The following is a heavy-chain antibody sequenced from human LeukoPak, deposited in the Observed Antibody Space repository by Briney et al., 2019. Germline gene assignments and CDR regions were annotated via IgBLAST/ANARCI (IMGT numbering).Heavy chain of an antibody. CDR2: IYYSGST. Sequence: PSETLSLTCTVSGGSISSYYWSWIVQPPGKGLEWIGYIYYSGSTNYNPSLESRVTISVDTSKNQFSLKLSSVTAADTAVYYCARDRSEFDYWGQGTLVTVSS. CDR3: ARDRSEFDY. J-gene: IGHJ4*02. V-gene: IGHV4-59*01. D-gene: IGHD3-3*01. CDR1: GGSISSYY.